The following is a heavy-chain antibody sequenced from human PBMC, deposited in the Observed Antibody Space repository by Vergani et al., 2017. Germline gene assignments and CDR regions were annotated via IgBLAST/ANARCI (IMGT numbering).Heavy chain of an antibody. J-gene: IGHJ4*02. CDR1: GYTFTGSY. Sequence: QVPLVQSGAEVQQPGASVKVSCKASGYTFTGSYMHWVRQAPGQGLEWMGWINPNSGGTNYAQKFQGRVTMTRDTSISTAYMELSRLRSDDTAVDYCARGYCSSTSGLGGFDYWGQGTLVTVSS. CDR2: INPNSGGT. V-gene: IGHV1-2*02. CDR3: ARGYCSSTSGLGGFDY. D-gene: IGHD2-2*01.